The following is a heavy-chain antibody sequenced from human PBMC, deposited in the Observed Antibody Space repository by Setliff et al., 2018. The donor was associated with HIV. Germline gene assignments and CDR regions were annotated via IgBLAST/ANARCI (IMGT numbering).Heavy chain of an antibody. CDR3: AREPTRYTNSPRGRYFQY. D-gene: IGHD2-2*02. CDR2: ISSSSSTI. J-gene: IGHJ1*01. Sequence: GGSLRLSCAASGFTFSSYSMNWVRQAPGKGLEWVSYISSSSSTIYYADSVKGRFTISRDNAKNSLYLQMNSLRAEDTAVYYCAREPTRYTNSPRGRYFQYWGKGTLVTVSS. CDR1: GFTFSSYS. V-gene: IGHV3-48*01.